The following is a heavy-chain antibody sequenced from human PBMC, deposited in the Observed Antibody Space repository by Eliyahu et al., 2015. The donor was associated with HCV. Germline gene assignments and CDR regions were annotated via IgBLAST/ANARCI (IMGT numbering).Heavy chain of an antibody. CDR2: ISFAGAKD. CDR3: ARYTVTTLALDF. CDR1: GFILSDYS. J-gene: IGHJ4*02. V-gene: IGHV3-30-3*01. D-gene: IGHD4-17*01. Sequence: QVQLVESGGGVVQPGRSLRLSCAASGFILSDYSMHWVRQAPGKGLEWVAAISFAGAKDYYAHAVEGRVTISRDNSKSTVYLQMNSLRVDDTAVYYCARYTVTTLALDFWGPGTLVTVSS.